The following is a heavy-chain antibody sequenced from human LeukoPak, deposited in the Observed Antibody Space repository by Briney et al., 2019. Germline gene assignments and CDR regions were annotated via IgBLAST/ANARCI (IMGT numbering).Heavy chain of an antibody. CDR1: GYTFSSYD. CDR3: ARPYYSSGWFEGDWYFDL. Sequence: ASVKVSCKASGYTFSSYDINWVRQATGQGLEWMGWMNPNSGKTAYAQKFQGRVTMTRNTSISTAYMELSSLRSDDSAVYFCARPYYSSGWFEGDWYFDLWGRGTLVTVSS. V-gene: IGHV1-8*01. CDR2: MNPNSGKT. J-gene: IGHJ2*01. D-gene: IGHD6-19*01.